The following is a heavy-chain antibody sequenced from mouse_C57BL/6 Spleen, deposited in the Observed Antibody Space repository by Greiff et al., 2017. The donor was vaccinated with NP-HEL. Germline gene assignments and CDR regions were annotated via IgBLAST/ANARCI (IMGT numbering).Heavy chain of an antibody. J-gene: IGHJ2*01. Sequence: EVKLMESGGGLVQPGGSMKLSCVASGFTFSNYWMNWVRQSPEKGLEWVAQIRLKSDNYATHYAESVKGRFTISRDDSKSSVYLQMNNLRAEDTGIYYCTGLWLRRLDYWGQGTTLTVSS. CDR3: TGLWLRRLDY. CDR2: IRLKSDNYAT. D-gene: IGHD2-2*01. CDR1: GFTFSNYW. V-gene: IGHV6-3*01.